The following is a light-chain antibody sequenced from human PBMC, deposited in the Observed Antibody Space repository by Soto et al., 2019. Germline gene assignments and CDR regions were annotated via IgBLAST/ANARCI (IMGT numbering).Light chain of an antibody. Sequence: QSVLTQPPSASGSPGQSVAISCTGTNSDIGNYNFVSWYQQHPGKALKLMIYEVNKRPSGVPDRFSGSKSGNTASLTVSGLQPEDEADYYCSSYAGSNNLLFGGGTKLTVL. CDR3: SSYAGSNNLL. V-gene: IGLV2-8*01. CDR2: EVN. J-gene: IGLJ2*01. CDR1: NSDIGNYNF.